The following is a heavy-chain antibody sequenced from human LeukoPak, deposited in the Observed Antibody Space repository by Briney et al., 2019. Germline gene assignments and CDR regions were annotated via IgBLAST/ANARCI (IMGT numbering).Heavy chain of an antibody. CDR1: GYTFTSYA. J-gene: IGHJ4*02. CDR3: ASRRYCTNGVCYAPDY. V-gene: IGHV1-3*01. D-gene: IGHD2-8*01. CDR2: INAGNGNT. Sequence: GASVKVSCKASGYTFTSYAMHWVRQAPGQRLEWMGWINAGNGNTKYSQKFQGRVTITRDTSACTAYMELSSLRSEDTAVYYCASRRYCTNGVCYAPDYWGQGTLVTVSS.